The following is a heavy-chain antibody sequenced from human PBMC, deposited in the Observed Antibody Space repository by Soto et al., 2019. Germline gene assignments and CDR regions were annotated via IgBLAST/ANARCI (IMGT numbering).Heavy chain of an antibody. CDR3: ARGGGYCSGGRRSGAFDI. CDR2: IDTAGDT. J-gene: IGHJ3*02. V-gene: IGHV3-13*01. D-gene: IGHD2-15*01. CDR1: GFTFRRYD. Sequence: EVQLVESGGGLVQPGGSLRLSCAASGFTFRRYDMHWVRQATGNGLEWVSAIDTAGDTYYPGSGKGRFTISRENAKNSLYVQMNSLRAEDTAVYYCARGGGYCSGGRRSGAFDIWGQGTMVTVSS.